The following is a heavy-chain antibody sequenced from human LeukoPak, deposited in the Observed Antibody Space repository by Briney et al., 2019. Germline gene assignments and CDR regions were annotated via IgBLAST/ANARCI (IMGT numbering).Heavy chain of an antibody. D-gene: IGHD2-15*01. CDR2: ISSSGGST. CDR3: ATGVEGCTGGSCYSWIYY. V-gene: IGHV3-23*01. Sequence: GGSLRLSCTASGFTFSSHAMSWVRQAPGKGLEWVSGISSSGGSTDYADSVKGRLTISRDNSQNTLYLQMNSLTDDDTAVYYCATGVEGCTGGSCYSWIYYWGQGTLVSVSS. CDR1: GFTFSSHA. J-gene: IGHJ4*02.